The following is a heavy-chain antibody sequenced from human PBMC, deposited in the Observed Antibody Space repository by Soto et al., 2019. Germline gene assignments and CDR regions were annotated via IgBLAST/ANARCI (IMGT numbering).Heavy chain of an antibody. Sequence: PSETLSLTCTVSGGSISNNDYYVSWIRQPPGKGLECIGYIFYSGSTYYNPSLESRITMSVDTSKNQFSLQLSSVTPADTAVYFCARAIFGVXXARYSMDVXGXGTTVTVSS. J-gene: IGHJ6*04. CDR1: GGSISNNDYY. CDR3: ARAIFGVXXARYSMDV. D-gene: IGHD3-3*01. CDR2: IFYSGST. V-gene: IGHV4-30-4*01.